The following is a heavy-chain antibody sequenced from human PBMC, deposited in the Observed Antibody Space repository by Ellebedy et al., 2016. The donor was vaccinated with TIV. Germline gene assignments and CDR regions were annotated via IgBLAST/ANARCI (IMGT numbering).Heavy chain of an antibody. CDR1: GFTISGFE. Sequence: GESLKISCAASGFTISGFELNWVRQAPGKGLEWISFIRRRSSTIYYADSVKGRFTISRDNAKNSLSLQMNTLRTEDTAVYYCAGGRGWLVDYWGQGIMVTVSS. V-gene: IGHV3-48*03. J-gene: IGHJ4*02. CDR2: IRRRSSTI. CDR3: AGGRGWLVDY. D-gene: IGHD6-19*01.